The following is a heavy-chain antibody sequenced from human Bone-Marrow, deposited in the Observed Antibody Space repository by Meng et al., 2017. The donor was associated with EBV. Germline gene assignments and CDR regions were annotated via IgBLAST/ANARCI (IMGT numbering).Heavy chain of an antibody. Sequence: VQLQESGPRLVKPSETLSLTCTVSGGSLSNDYWSWIRQPPGKGLEWIGYISYRGSTEYNPSLKGRVTMSVNTSRKQFSLNLRSVTTADTAVYYCARIDGDNWFAPWGQGTLVTVSS. D-gene: IGHD3-10*01. CDR1: GGSLSNDY. CDR2: ISYRGST. CDR3: ARIDGDNWFAP. V-gene: IGHV4-59*01. J-gene: IGHJ5*02.